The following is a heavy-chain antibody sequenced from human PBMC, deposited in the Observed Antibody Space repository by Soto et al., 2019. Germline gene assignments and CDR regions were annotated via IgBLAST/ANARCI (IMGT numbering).Heavy chain of an antibody. Sequence: PGGSLRLSCAASVFTFSSYAMSWVRQAPGKGLEWVSAISGSGGSTSYADSVKGRFTISRDNSKNTLYLQMNSLRAEDTAVYYCAKDGIGYCISTSCYSVDYWGQGTLVTVSS. CDR1: VFTFSSYA. V-gene: IGHV3-23*01. CDR2: ISGSGGST. J-gene: IGHJ4*02. CDR3: AKDGIGYCISTSCYSVDY. D-gene: IGHD2-2*01.